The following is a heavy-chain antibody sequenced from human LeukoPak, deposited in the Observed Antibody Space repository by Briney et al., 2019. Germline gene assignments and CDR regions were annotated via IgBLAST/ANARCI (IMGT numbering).Heavy chain of an antibody. Sequence: ASVKVSCKASGYTFTGYYMHWVRQAPGQGLEWMGWINPNSGGTNYAQKFQGRVTTTRDTSISTAYMELSRLRSDDTAVYYCARVVTTIFEVGYWGQGTLVTVSS. CDR1: GYTFTGYY. V-gene: IGHV1-2*02. CDR2: INPNSGGT. CDR3: ARVVTTIFEVGY. J-gene: IGHJ4*02. D-gene: IGHD5-12*01.